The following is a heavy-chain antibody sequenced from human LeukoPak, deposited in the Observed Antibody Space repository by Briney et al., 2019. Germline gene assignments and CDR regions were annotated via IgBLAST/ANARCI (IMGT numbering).Heavy chain of an antibody. V-gene: IGHV1-24*01. Sequence: ASVKVSCKVSGYTLTELSMHWVRQAPGRGLEWMGGFDPEDGETIYAQKFQGRVTMTEDTSTDTAYMELSSLRSEDTAVYYCATGPYSSSYDLDYWGQGRLVTVSS. CDR2: FDPEDGET. CDR1: GYTLTELS. J-gene: IGHJ4*02. CDR3: ATGPYSSSYDLDY. D-gene: IGHD6-13*01.